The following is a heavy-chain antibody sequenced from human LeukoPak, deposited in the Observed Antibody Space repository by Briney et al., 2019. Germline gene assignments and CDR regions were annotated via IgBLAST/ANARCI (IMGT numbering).Heavy chain of an antibody. CDR1: GFTFSNYG. Sequence: GGSLRLSCAASGFTFSNYGMSWVRQAPGKGLEWVANIKQDGSEKYYVDSVKGRFTISRDNAKNSLYLQMNSLRAEDTAVYYCARDRATSSWYSYYYYYGMDVWGQGTTVTVSS. CDR3: ARDRATSSWYSYYYYYGMDV. V-gene: IGHV3-7*01. CDR2: IKQDGSEK. J-gene: IGHJ6*02. D-gene: IGHD6-13*01.